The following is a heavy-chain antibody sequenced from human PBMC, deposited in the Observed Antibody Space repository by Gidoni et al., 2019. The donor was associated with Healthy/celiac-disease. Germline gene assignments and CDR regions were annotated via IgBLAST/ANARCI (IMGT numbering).Heavy chain of an antibody. CDR2: ISYDGSNK. J-gene: IGHJ4*02. CDR3: AKEGARKGRWQHPARFDY. Sequence: QVQLVESGGGVVQPGRSLRLSCAASGFTFSSYGMHWVRQAPGKGLEWVAVISYDGSNKYYADSVKGRFTISRDNSKNTLYLQMNSLRAEDTAVYYCAKEGARKGRWQHPARFDYWGQGTLVTVSS. D-gene: IGHD6-13*01. V-gene: IGHV3-30*18. CDR1: GFTFSSYG.